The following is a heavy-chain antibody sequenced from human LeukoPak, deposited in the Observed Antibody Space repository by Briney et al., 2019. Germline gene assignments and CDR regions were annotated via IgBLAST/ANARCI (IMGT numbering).Heavy chain of an antibody. CDR2: IYYSGTT. CDR1: GDSIKSTSYH. D-gene: IGHD3-10*01. Sequence: SETLSLTCTVSGDSIKSTSYHWGWIRQPPGKGLEWIGSIYYSGTTYYNPSLISRLTISVDMSRNQFSLRLSSVTAADTAVYHCAREVASSVEYWGRGSLVTVSS. J-gene: IGHJ4*02. CDR3: AREVASSVEY. V-gene: IGHV4-39*02.